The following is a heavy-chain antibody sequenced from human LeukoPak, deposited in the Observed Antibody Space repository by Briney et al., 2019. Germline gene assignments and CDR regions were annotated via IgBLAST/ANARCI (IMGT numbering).Heavy chain of an antibody. V-gene: IGHV3-11*01. CDR1: GFTFSDYY. D-gene: IGHD1-26*01. CDR3: ARDLRWELLSWFDP. CDR2: ISGGGSTI. Sequence: GGSLRLSCAASGFTFSDYYMSWIRQAPGKGLEWVSYISGGGSTIYYADSVKDRFTIFRDNAKNSLYLQMNSLRDEDTALYYCARDLRWELLSWFDPWGQGTLVTVSS. J-gene: IGHJ5*02.